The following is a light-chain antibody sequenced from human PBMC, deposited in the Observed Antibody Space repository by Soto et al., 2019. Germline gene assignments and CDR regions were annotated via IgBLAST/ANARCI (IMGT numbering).Light chain of an antibody. CDR3: QQYYSYPFT. Sequence: DIQLTQSPSFLSASVGDRVTITCRASQDISVYLAWYQQKPAKAPTLLIYATSSLQSGVPSRFSGSGSGTEFTLTISCLQSEDFATYYCQQYYSYPFTFGPGTKVDIK. J-gene: IGKJ3*01. CDR2: ATS. V-gene: IGKV1-9*01. CDR1: QDISVY.